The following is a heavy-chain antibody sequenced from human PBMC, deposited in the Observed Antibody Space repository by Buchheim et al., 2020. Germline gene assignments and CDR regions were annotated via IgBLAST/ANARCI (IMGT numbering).Heavy chain of an antibody. CDR2: MNPNSGNT. J-gene: IGHJ6*03. CDR3: ARDGNPKWFWELLSYYFYYYMTV. D-gene: IGHD3-10*01. V-gene: IGHV1-8*01. Sequence: QVQLVQSGAEVKKPGASVKVSCKASGYTFTSYDINWVRQATGQGLEWMGWMNPNSGNTGYAQKFQGRVTMTRNTSISTAYMVLSSLLSEDTAVYYCARDGNPKWFWELLSYYFYYYMTVWGKGT. CDR1: GYTFTSYD.